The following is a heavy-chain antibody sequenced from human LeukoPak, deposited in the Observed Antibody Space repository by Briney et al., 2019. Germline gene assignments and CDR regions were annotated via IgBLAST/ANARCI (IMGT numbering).Heavy chain of an antibody. CDR3: ARLGYCSGGSCYEDAFDI. Sequence: GGSLRLSCAASGFTFSSYAMSWVRQAPGKGLEWVSAISGSGGSTYYADSVKGRFTISRDNSKKTLYLKMNSLRAEDTAVYYCARLGYCSGGSCYEDAFDIWGQGTMVTVSS. CDR1: GFTFSSYA. CDR2: ISGSGGST. V-gene: IGHV3-23*01. D-gene: IGHD2-15*01. J-gene: IGHJ3*02.